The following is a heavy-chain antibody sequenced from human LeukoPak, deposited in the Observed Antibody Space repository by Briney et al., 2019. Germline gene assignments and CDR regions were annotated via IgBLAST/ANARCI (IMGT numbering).Heavy chain of an antibody. J-gene: IGHJ4*02. CDR1: GGSFSGYY. D-gene: IGHD5-24*01. CDR3: ARADEMATIETGFDY. Sequence: SETLSLTCAVYGGSFSGYYWSWIRQPPGKGLEWIGEISHSGSTNYNPSLKSRVTISVDTSKNQFSLKLSSVTAADTAVYYCARADEMATIETGFDYWGQGTLVTVSS. CDR2: ISHSGST. V-gene: IGHV4-34*01.